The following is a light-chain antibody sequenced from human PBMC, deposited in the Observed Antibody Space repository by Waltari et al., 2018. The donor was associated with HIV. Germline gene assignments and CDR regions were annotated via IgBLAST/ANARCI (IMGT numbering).Light chain of an antibody. J-gene: IGLJ3*02. V-gene: IGLV4-69*02. CDR3: QTWGTGIQV. CDR2: LKSDGSH. CDR1: SGHTNYA. Sequence: QLVLNQSPSDSASLGASVTLTCTMSSGHTNYAIARHQKQPEKGPRYLRNLKSDGSHSKGDGIPDRFSGWSSGAERYLTISSLQSEDEADYYCQTWGTGIQVFGGGTKLTVL.